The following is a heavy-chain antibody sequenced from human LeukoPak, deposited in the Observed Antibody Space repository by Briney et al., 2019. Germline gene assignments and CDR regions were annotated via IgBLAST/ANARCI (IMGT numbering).Heavy chain of an antibody. D-gene: IGHD3-22*01. CDR1: GGTFSSYA. J-gene: IGHJ4*02. Sequence: ASVKVSCKASGGTFSSYAISWVRQAPGQGLEWMGGIIPIFGTANYAQKFQGRVTITTDESTSTAYMELSSLRSEDTAVYYCARVRQTYYYDSSGYWRYFDYWGQGTLVTVSS. CDR3: ARVRQTYYYDSSGYWRYFDY. CDR2: IIPIFGTA. V-gene: IGHV1-69*05.